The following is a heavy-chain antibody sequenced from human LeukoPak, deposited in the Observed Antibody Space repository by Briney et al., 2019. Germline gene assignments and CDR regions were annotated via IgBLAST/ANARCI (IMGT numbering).Heavy chain of an antibody. Sequence: SETLSLTCTVSGGSISSSSYYWGWIRQPPGKGLEWIGSIYYSGSTYYNPSLKSRVTISVDTSKNQFSLKLSSLTAADTAVYYCARQGGLQLISASWFDPWGQGTLVTVSS. CDR2: IYYSGST. V-gene: IGHV4-39*01. D-gene: IGHD5-24*01. CDR3: ARQGGLQLISASWFDP. J-gene: IGHJ5*02. CDR1: GGSISSSSYY.